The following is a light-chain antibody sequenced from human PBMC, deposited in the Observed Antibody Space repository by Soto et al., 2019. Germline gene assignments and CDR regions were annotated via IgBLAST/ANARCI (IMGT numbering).Light chain of an antibody. V-gene: IGKV3-20*01. CDR3: QQYGSSPLT. CDR1: QSVSSN. Sequence: EIVLTQSPGTLSLSPGETATLSCRASQSVSSNLAWYQQKPGQAPRLLIYGASSRATGIPDRFSGSGSGTDFTLTISRLEPEDFAVYYCQQYGSSPLTFGQGTRL. J-gene: IGKJ5*01. CDR2: GAS.